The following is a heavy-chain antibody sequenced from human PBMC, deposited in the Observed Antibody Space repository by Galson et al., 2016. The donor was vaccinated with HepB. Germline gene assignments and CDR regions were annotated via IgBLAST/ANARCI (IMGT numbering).Heavy chain of an antibody. D-gene: IGHD3-3*01. CDR2: ISYDGRNE. CDR3: ARNEPSAFYNFWGGNTWGYGMDV. J-gene: IGHJ6*04. CDR1: GFTFNKYG. Sequence: SLRLSCAASGFTFNKYGMHWVRQAPDKGLEWVAVISYDGRNEYYGDSVKGRFTISRDNAKNSLYLQMNSLRAEDTAVYYCARNEPSAFYNFWGGNTWGYGMDVWGKGTTVTVSS. V-gene: IGHV3-30*03.